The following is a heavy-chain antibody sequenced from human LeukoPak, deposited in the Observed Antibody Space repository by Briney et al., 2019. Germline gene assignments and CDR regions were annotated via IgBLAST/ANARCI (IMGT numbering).Heavy chain of an antibody. Sequence: SETLSLTCAVYGGSFSGYYWSWIRQPPGRGLEWIGEINHSGSTNYNPSLKSRVTISVDTSKNQFSLKLRSVTAADTAVYYCARVYNSSSYDYWYFDLWGRGTLVTVSS. CDR3: ARVYNSSSYDYWYFDL. CDR2: INHSGST. D-gene: IGHD6-13*01. CDR1: GGSFSGYY. J-gene: IGHJ2*01. V-gene: IGHV4-34*01.